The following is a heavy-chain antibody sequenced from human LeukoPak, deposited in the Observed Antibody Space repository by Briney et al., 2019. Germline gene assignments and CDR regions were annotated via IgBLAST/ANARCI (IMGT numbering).Heavy chain of an antibody. V-gene: IGHV3-30*02. Sequence: PGGSLRLSCTTSGFIFSNYGMHWVRQAPGKGLEWVAFIRHDGSNKYYADSVKGRCTISRDNSKKTVNLQMNSLRTEETAVYYCAKDRWLQGYFDYWGQGTLVTVSS. D-gene: IGHD5-24*01. J-gene: IGHJ4*02. CDR1: GFIFSNYG. CDR2: IRHDGSNK. CDR3: AKDRWLQGYFDY.